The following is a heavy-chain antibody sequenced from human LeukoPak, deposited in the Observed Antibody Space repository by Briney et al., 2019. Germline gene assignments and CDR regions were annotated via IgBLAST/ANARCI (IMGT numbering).Heavy chain of an antibody. CDR1: GGSISSGGYY. J-gene: IGHJ6*03. V-gene: IGHV4-39*01. CDR2: LYYSGNT. Sequence: SETLSLTCTVSGGSISSGGYYWGWIRQPPGKGLEWIGSLYYSGNTYYNPSLKSRVTISVDTSKNQFSLKLSSVTAADTAVYYCARVVRSSTWDHYYCYYMDVWGKGTTVTVSS. CDR3: ARVVRSSTWDHYYCYYMDV. D-gene: IGHD2-15*01.